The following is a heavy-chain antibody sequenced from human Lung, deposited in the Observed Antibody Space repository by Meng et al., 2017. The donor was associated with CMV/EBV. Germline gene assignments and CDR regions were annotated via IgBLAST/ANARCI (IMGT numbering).Heavy chain of an antibody. J-gene: IGHJ5*02. CDR1: GYTFTGYY. CDR3: ARDQDSSSFYGFDP. Sequence: KASGYTFTGYYMHWVRQAPGQGLEWMGWINPNSGGTNYAQKFQGRVTMTRDTSISTAYMELSRLRSDDTAVYYCARDQDSSSFYGFDPWGQGTLVTVSS. CDR2: INPNSGGT. D-gene: IGHD6-13*01. V-gene: IGHV1-2*02.